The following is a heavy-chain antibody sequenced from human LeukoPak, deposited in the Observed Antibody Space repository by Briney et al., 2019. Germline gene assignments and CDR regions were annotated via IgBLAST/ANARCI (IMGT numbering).Heavy chain of an antibody. V-gene: IGHV1-46*01. J-gene: IGHJ3*02. CDR2: INPSGGST. Sequence: GASVKVSCKASGYTFTGYYMHWVRQAPGQGLEWMGIINPSGGSTSYAQKFQGRVTMTRDTSTSTVYMELSSLRSEDTAVYYCARGPTAAAAFDIWAKGQWSPSLQ. D-gene: IGHD2-2*01. CDR1: GYTFTGYY. CDR3: ARGPTAAAAFDI.